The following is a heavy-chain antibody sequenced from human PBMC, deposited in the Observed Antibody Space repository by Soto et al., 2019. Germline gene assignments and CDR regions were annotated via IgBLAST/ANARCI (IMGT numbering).Heavy chain of an antibody. CDR1: GFTFSSYW. J-gene: IGHJ3*02. Sequence: GGSLRLSCAASGFTFSSYWMNWVRQAPGKGLEWVANIKQNGSEKYYADSVKGRFTISRDNAKNSLYLQMNSLRAEDTVVYYCARVITGDNTAAFDIWGQGTMVTVSS. V-gene: IGHV3-7*03. CDR2: IKQNGSEK. CDR3: ARVITGDNTAAFDI. D-gene: IGHD7-27*01.